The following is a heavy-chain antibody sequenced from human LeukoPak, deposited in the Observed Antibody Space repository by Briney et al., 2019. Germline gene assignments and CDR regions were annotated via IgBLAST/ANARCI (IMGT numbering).Heavy chain of an antibody. Sequence: PGGSLRLSCAASGFTFSSYAMHWVRQAPGKGLEWVAVISYDGSNKYYADSVKGRFTISRDNSKNTLYLQMNSLRAEDTAVYYCARGEYYYGSGSYYNSYYYYGTDVWGQGTTVTVSS. V-gene: IGHV3-30-3*01. J-gene: IGHJ6*02. CDR3: ARGEYYYGSGSYYNSYYYYGTDV. CDR1: GFTFSSYA. CDR2: ISYDGSNK. D-gene: IGHD3-10*01.